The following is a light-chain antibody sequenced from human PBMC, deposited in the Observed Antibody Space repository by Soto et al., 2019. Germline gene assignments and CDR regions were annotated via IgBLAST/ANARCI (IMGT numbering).Light chain of an antibody. J-gene: IGLJ2*01. CDR3: SSYAGSLVV. V-gene: IGLV2-8*01. Sequence: QSALTQPPSASGSPGQSVTISCTGTNSDIGDYNYVSWYRQYPDKAPKLLVYQVTKRPSGVPDRFSGSKSGNTAALTVSGLQAEDEAVYYCSSYAGSLVVFGGGTKLTVL. CDR1: NSDIGDYNY. CDR2: QVT.